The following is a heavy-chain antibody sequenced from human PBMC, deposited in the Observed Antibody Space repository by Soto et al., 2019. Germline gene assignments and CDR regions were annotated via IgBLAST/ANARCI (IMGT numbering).Heavy chain of an antibody. CDR3: ARDLRNYSNSWYFRDYYYYYGMDV. V-gene: IGHV1-2*04. CDR1: GYTFTGYY. CDR2: INPNSGGT. D-gene: IGHD6-13*01. J-gene: IGHJ6*02. Sequence: QVQLVQSGAEVKKPGASVKVSCKASGYTFTGYYMHWVRQAPGQGLEWMGWINPNSGGTNYAQKFQGWVTMTRDTSISTAYMELSRLRSDDTAVYYCARDLRNYSNSWYFRDYYYYYGMDVWGQGTTVTVSS.